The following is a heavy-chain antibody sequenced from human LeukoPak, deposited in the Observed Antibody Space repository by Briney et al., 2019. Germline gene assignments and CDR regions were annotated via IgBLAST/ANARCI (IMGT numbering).Heavy chain of an antibody. V-gene: IGHV3-30*02. J-gene: IGHJ6*03. D-gene: IGHD6-19*01. Sequence: PGGSLRLSCAASGFTFSSYGMHWVRQAPGKGLEWVAFIRYDGSNKYYADSVKGRFTISRDNSKNTLYLQMNSLRAEDTAVYYCARDGSGWYTGYYYYMDVWGKGTTVTVSS. CDR2: IRYDGSNK. CDR1: GFTFSSYG. CDR3: ARDGSGWYTGYYYYMDV.